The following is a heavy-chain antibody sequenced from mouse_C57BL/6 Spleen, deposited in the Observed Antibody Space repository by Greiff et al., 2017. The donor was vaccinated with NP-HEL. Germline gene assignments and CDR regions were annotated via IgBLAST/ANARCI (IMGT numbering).Heavy chain of an antibody. CDR1: GYTFTSYD. CDR2: IYPRDGST. CDR3: ARFRGYDGLYYAMDY. V-gene: IGHV1-85*01. D-gene: IGHD2-2*01. J-gene: IGHJ4*01. Sequence: VQLQQSGPELVKPGASVKLSCKASGYTFTSYDINWVKQRPGQGLEWIGWIYPRDGSTKYNEKFKGKATLTVDTSSSTAYMELHSLTSEDSAVYFCARFRGYDGLYYAMDYWGQGTSVTVSS.